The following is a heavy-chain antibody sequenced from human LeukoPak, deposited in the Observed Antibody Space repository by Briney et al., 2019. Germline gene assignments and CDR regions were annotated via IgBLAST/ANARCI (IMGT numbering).Heavy chain of an antibody. CDR2: IYYSGST. V-gene: IGHV4-30-4*01. J-gene: IGHJ5*02. CDR3: ARGPFYGSGSYGWFDP. D-gene: IGHD3-10*01. CDR1: GGSISSGDYY. Sequence: SETLSLTCTVSGGSISSGDYYWSWIRQPPGKGLEWIGYIYYSGSTYYNPSLKSRVTISVDTSKNQFSLKLSSVTAADTAVYYCARGPFYGSGSYGWFDPGGQGTLVTVSS.